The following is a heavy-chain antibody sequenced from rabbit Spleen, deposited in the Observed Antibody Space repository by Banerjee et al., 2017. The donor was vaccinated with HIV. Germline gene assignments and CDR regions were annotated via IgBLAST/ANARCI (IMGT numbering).Heavy chain of an antibody. CDR2: IDLVFGST. D-gene: IGHD1-1*01. V-gene: IGHV1S39*01. J-gene: IGHJ4*01. CDR3: SRHLVGGIGWVFDL. CDR1: GFDFSSYG. Sequence: QEQLVESGGGLVQPGGSLKLSCKASGFDFSSYGVSWVRQAPGKGLEWIGYIDLVFGSTFYANWVNGRFTISKTSSTTVTLHVTSLTAADTATYFCSRHLVGGIGWVFDLWGPGTLVTVS.